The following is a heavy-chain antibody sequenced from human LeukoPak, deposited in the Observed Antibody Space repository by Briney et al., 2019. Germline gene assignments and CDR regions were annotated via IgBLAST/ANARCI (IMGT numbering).Heavy chain of an antibody. CDR3: ARQGVATAIDY. CDR1: AGSISSYY. D-gene: IGHD2-21*02. CDR2: IYASGNT. Sequence: SETLSLTCTVSAGSISSYYWSWIRQPAGKGLEWIGRIYASGNTNYNPSLKSRVTMSVDTSKNLFALKLSSVTAADTAVYYCARQGVATAIDYWGQGTLVTVSS. J-gene: IGHJ4*02. V-gene: IGHV4-4*07.